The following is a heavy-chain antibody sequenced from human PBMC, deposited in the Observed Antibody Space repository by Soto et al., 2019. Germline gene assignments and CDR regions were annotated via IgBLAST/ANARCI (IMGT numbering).Heavy chain of an antibody. Sequence: SVKVSCKASGGTFSSYAISWVRQAPGQGLEWMGGIIPIFGTANYAQKFQGRVTITADKPTSTAYMELSSLRSEDTAVYYCARGATVTTTYYYYGMDVWGQGTTVTVSS. CDR2: IIPIFGTA. D-gene: IGHD4-17*01. CDR3: ARGATVTTTYYYYGMDV. V-gene: IGHV1-69*06. J-gene: IGHJ6*02. CDR1: GGTFSSYA.